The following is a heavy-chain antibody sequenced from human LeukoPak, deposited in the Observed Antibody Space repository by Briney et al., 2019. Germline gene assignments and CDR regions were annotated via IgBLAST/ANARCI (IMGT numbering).Heavy chain of an antibody. J-gene: IGHJ4*02. CDR2: IRYDGSNI. CDR3: AAPGVPAATYYFDY. V-gene: IGHV3-30*02. D-gene: IGHD2-2*01. CDR1: GFTFSTYG. Sequence: GGSLRLSCAASGFTFSTYGMHWVRQAPGKGLEWVAFIRYDGSNIYYADSVKGRFTISRDNSKNTVYLQMNSLRAEDTAVYYCAAPGVPAATYYFDYWGQGTLVTVSS.